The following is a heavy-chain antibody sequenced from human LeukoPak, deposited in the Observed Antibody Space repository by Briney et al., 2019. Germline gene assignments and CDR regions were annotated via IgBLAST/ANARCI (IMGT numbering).Heavy chain of an antibody. CDR2: IRSTANGYAT. CDR3: TRDSLKSSAIDY. J-gene: IGHJ4*02. Sequence: GGSLRLSCAASGFTFSGSALHWVRQASGKGLEWVGRIRSTANGYATAYAASVKGRFTISRDDSKNTAYLQMDSLKTEDTAVYYCTRDSLKSSAIDYWGQGTLVTVSS. D-gene: IGHD6-19*01. CDR1: GFTFSGSA. V-gene: IGHV3-73*01.